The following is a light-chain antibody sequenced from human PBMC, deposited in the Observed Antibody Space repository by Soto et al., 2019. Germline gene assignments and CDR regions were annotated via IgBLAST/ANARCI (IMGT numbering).Light chain of an antibody. CDR1: QSVSSSY. V-gene: IGKV3-20*01. CDR3: QQYGSSSFT. Sequence: EIVLTQSTGTLSLSSGERATLSCRASQSVSSSYLAWYQQKPGQAPRLLVYATSSMATLIPDSFSGSGSGTDFTLPISRLEPEDFAVYYCQQYGSSSFTFGQETKLDIK. CDR2: ATS. J-gene: IGKJ2*01.